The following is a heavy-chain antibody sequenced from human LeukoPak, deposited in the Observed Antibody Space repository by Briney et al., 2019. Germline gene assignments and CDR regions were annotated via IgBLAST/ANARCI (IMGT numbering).Heavy chain of an antibody. CDR2: IYYSGST. CDR1: GGSISSSSYY. J-gene: IGHJ4*02. Sequence: SETLSLTCTVSGGSISSSSYYWGWIRQPPGTGLEWIGSIYYSGSTYYNPSLKSRVTISVYTSKNLFSLKLSSVTAADTAVYYCARGLNPYYFGSGSYYFDYWGQGTLVTVSS. CDR3: ARGLNPYYFGSGSYYFDY. D-gene: IGHD3-10*01. V-gene: IGHV4-39*01.